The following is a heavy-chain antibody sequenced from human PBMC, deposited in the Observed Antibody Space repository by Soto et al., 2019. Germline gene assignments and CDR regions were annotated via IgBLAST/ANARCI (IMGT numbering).Heavy chain of an antibody. Sequence: QVQLVQSEAEVKKPGSSVKVSCKASGGTFSSYAISWVRQAPGQGLEWMGGIIPISGTANYAQKFQGRVTITADESTTTDYIEMSSLRSEDTAVYYCARHTGTAMLKDYFYFGMDVWGQDTTVT. D-gene: IGHD5-18*01. V-gene: IGHV1-69*01. J-gene: IGHJ6*02. CDR1: GGTFSSYA. CDR2: IIPISGTA. CDR3: ARHTGTAMLKDYFYFGMDV.